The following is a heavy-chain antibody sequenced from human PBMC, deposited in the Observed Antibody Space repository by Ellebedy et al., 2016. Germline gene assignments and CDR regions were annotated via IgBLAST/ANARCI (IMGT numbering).Heavy chain of an antibody. CDR3: ARAKNRGPGGWFDP. J-gene: IGHJ5*02. V-gene: IGHV4-31*03. CDR2: IYYSGST. D-gene: IGHD3-10*01. Sequence: SETLSLXCTVSGGSISSGGYYWSWIRQHLGKGLEWIGYIYYSGSTYYNPSLKSRVTISVDTSKNQFSLKLSSVTAADTAVYYCARAKNRGPGGWFDPWGQGTLVTVSS. CDR1: GGSISSGGYY.